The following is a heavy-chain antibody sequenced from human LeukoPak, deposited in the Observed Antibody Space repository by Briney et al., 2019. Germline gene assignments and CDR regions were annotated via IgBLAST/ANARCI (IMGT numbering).Heavy chain of an antibody. V-gene: IGHV1-24*01. Sequence: ASVKVSCKVSGYTLTELSMHWVRQAPGKGLEWMGGFDPEDGETIYAQKFQGRATMTEDTSTDTAYMELSSLRSEDTAVYYCATGKWERRIYYGMDVWGQGTLVTVSS. CDR3: ATGKWERRIYYGMDV. J-gene: IGHJ6*02. CDR1: GYTLTELS. D-gene: IGHD1-26*01. CDR2: FDPEDGET.